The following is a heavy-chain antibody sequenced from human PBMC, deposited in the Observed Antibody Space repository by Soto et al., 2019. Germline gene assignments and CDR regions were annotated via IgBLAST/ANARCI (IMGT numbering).Heavy chain of an antibody. Sequence: XSVKVSFKASGYTFTSYGSRLVRQAPGQGLECMGWISAYNGNTNYAQKLQGRVTMTTDTSTSTAYMELRSLRSDDTAVYYCARGEITYYYDSSGYYYFTDAFDIWGQGTMVTVSS. CDR3: ARGEITYYYDSSGYYYFTDAFDI. CDR2: ISAYNGNT. D-gene: IGHD3-22*01. CDR1: GYTFTSYG. V-gene: IGHV1-18*04. J-gene: IGHJ3*02.